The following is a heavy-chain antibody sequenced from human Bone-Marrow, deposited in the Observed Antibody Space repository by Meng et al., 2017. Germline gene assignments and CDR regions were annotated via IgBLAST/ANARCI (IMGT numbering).Heavy chain of an antibody. V-gene: IGHV4-39*07. CDR2: SDHFGNT. Sequence: QLQLQESGPGRVKLSETVSLTCTVSGGSISSSSYYWGWIRQPPGKGLEWIGGSDHFGNTIYNPSLKGRLTISVDTSKNQISLRLSSVIAADTAVYYCVYFWSGYFTSGQGTLVTVSS. J-gene: IGHJ5*02. CDR3: VYFWSGYFT. D-gene: IGHD3-3*01. CDR1: GGSISSSSYY.